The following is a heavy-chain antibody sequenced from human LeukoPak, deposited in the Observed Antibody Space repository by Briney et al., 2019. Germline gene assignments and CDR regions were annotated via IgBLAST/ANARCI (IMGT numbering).Heavy chain of an antibody. Sequence: PGGSLRLSCAASGFTFSSYWMPWVRQAPEKGLEWVSVVSGSGDTTDYADSVKGRFTISRDNPKNTLYLQMNSLRVEDTAVYFCAKDFLHYGVDVWGQGTTVTVSS. J-gene: IGHJ6*02. CDR3: AKDFLHYGVDV. CDR2: VSGSGDTT. CDR1: GFTFSSYW. V-gene: IGHV3-23*01.